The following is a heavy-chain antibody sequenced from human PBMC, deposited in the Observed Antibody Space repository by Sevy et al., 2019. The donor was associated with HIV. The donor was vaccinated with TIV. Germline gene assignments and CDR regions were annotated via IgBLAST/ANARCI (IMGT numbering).Heavy chain of an antibody. J-gene: IGHJ6*02. CDR1: GFTFSDAW. Sequence: GGSLRLSCAASGFTFSDAWMTWVRQAPGKGLEWVGRIKTKTDGGTTDYAAPVKGRFTISRDDSKNTVYLQMNSMETEDTAVYYCQWFGAFYFYGMDVWGHGNTVTVSS. V-gene: IGHV3-15*01. CDR2: IKTKTDGGTT. D-gene: IGHD3-10*01. CDR3: QWFGAFYFYGMDV.